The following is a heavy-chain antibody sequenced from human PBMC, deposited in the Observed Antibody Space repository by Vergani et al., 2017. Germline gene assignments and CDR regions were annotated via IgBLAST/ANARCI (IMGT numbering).Heavy chain of an antibody. V-gene: IGHV2-5*01. D-gene: IGHD6-19*01. CDR2: IYWNDDK. CDR3: AHRRDPRIAVAGTAFDI. CDR1: GFSLSTSGVG. Sequence: QITLKESGPTLVKPTQTLTLTCTFSGFSLSTSGVGVGWIRQPPGKALEWLALIYWNDDKRYSPSLKSRLTITKDTSNNQLVLTMTNMDPVDTATYYCAHRRDPRIAVAGTAFDIWGQGTMVTVSS. J-gene: IGHJ3*02.